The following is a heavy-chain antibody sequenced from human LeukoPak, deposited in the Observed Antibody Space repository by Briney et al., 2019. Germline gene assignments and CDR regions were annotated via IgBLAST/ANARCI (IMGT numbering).Heavy chain of an antibody. CDR2: IWYDGSNI. D-gene: IGHD2-2*02. V-gene: IGHV3-30*02. CDR1: GFTFRRFG. CDR3: AKNRVPTAITPDS. Sequence: GGSLRLSCIASGFTFRRFGMHWVRQAPGKGLEWVAVIWYDGSNIEYADSVKGRFTISRDNSKDTLYLQMNSLRAEDTAVYYCAKNRVPTAITPDSWGQGTLVTVSS. J-gene: IGHJ5*01.